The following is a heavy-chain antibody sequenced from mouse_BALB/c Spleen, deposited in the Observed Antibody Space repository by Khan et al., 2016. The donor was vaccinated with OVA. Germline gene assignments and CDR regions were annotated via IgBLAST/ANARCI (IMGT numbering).Heavy chain of an antibody. CDR3: TRSYFFGYYFDQ. CDR1: GFTFSSFG. Sequence: EVELVESGGGLVQPGGSRKLSCVASGFTFSSFGMHWVRQAPEKGLEWVAYISGDSSTIYYTDTVKGRFTISSDNHRNTLFLQMTSLRSEDMAMYYCTRSYFFGYYFDQRGQGTTLTVSS. J-gene: IGHJ2*01. CDR2: ISGDSSTI. D-gene: IGHD1-1*01. V-gene: IGHV5-17*02.